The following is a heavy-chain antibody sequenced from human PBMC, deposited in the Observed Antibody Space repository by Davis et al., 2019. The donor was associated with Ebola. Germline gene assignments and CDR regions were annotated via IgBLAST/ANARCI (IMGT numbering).Heavy chain of an antibody. CDR3: ARGPTDPSGG. Sequence: SVTVSCQASGGTFSSYGISWVRQAPGQGLEWMGGIIPIFGTANYAQKFQGRVTITADESTSTAYMELSSLRSEDTAVYYWARGPTDPSGGWGQGTLVTVSS. D-gene: IGHD3-16*01. J-gene: IGHJ4*02. CDR1: GGTFSSYG. CDR2: IIPIFGTA. V-gene: IGHV1-69*13.